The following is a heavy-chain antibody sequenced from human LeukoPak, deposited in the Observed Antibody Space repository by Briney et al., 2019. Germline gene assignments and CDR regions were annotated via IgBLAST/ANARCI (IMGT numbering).Heavy chain of an antibody. CDR1: GYTFTGYY. V-gene: IGHV1-2*02. J-gene: IGHJ6*03. Sequence: ASVKVSCKASGYTFTGYYMHWVRQAPGQGLEWMGWINPNSGGTNYAQKFQGRVTMTRDTSIGTAYMELSRLRSDDTAVYYCVCTDQFDSHYYYYMDVWGKGTTVTVSS. CDR3: VCTDQFDSHYYYYMDV. CDR2: INPNSGGT. D-gene: IGHD2-2*01.